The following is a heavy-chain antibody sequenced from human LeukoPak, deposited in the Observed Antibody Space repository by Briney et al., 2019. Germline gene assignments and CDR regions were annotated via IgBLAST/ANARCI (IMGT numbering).Heavy chain of an antibody. Sequence: SVKVSCKASGGTFSSYAISWVRQAPGQGLEWMGGIIPIFGTANYAQKFQGRVTITADESTSTAYMELSSLRSEDTAVYYCATEYCSGGSCYYFDYWGQGTLVTVSS. CDR1: GGTFSSYA. CDR3: ATEYCSGGSCYYFDY. CDR2: IIPIFGTA. J-gene: IGHJ4*02. V-gene: IGHV1-69*01. D-gene: IGHD2-15*01.